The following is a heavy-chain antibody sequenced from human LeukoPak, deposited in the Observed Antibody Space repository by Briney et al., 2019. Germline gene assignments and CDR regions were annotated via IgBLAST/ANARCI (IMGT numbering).Heavy chain of an antibody. CDR2: IGTAGDT. V-gene: IGHV3-13*01. Sequence: GGSLRLSCEASGITFSTSDMHWVRQAPGKGLEWVSVIGTAGDTYYADSVKGRFTISRENAKNSLYLQMNSLRAGDTAIYYCATYVKWAAGDVWGQGTTVSVSS. J-gene: IGHJ6*02. CDR3: ATYVKWAAGDV. CDR1: GITFSTSD. D-gene: IGHD1-26*01.